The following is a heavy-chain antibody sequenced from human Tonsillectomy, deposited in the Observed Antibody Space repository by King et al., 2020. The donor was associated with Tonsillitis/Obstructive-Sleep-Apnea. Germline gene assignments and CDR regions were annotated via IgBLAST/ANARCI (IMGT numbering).Heavy chain of an antibody. CDR1: GFTFSIYW. Sequence: VQLVESGGGLVQPGGSLRLSCAASGFTFSIYWMSWVRQAPGKGLEWGANRKQDGSETYYVASVQGQITISRDNAKNSLYLQMNSLRAEDTAGYYCARDRCTSTRCLFDFGGQGALVTVSS. V-gene: IGHV3-7*04. D-gene: IGHD2-2*01. CDR2: RKQDGSET. J-gene: IGHJ4*02. CDR3: ARDRCTSTRCLFDF.